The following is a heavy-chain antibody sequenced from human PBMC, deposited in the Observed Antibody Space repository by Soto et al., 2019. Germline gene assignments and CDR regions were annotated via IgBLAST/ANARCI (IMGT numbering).Heavy chain of an antibody. CDR1: GDTFTNHV. V-gene: IGHV1-69*12. J-gene: IGHJ4*02. CDR2: ITALFGTP. CDR3: ARDLGIGSDRGDY. D-gene: IGHD2-2*03. Sequence: QVQLVQSGEEVKKPGSSVKGSCKPSGDTFTNHVFNWVRQAPGQGLEWMGVITALFGTPNYSRRFRGRVTITADESTATSYLALSSLRSDDTAVYYCARDLGIGSDRGDYWGQGTLVTVSS.